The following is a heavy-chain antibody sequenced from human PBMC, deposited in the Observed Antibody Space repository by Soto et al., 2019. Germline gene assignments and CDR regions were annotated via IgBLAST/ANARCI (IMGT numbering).Heavy chain of an antibody. V-gene: IGHV4-61*03. Sequence: SETLSLTCTVSGDSVSSGNYYWSWIRHPPGKGLEWIGYIYYSASTNYNPSLKIRVTISVDTSKNHFSLKLSSATAADTAVYYCARGEGTRSISNWFDPWGQGTLVTVSS. CDR3: ARGEGTRSISNWFDP. D-gene: IGHD1-7*01. CDR2: IYYSAST. J-gene: IGHJ5*02. CDR1: GDSVSSGNYY.